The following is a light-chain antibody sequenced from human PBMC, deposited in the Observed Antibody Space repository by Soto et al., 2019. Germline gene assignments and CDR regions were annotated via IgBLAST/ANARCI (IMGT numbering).Light chain of an antibody. CDR2: GAS. CDR3: HHYDSSPLT. J-gene: IGKJ4*01. Sequence: EIVLTQSPGPLSLSPGERATLSCRASQSVSSSYLAWYQQKPGQAPRLLIYGASSRATGIPDRFSGSGSGTDFTLTISRLEPEDFAVYYCHHYDSSPLTFGGGTTVEIK. CDR1: QSVSSSY. V-gene: IGKV3-20*01.